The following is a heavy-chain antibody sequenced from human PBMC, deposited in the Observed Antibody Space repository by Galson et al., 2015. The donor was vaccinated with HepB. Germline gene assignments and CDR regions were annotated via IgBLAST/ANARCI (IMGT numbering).Heavy chain of an antibody. Sequence: CAISGDSVSSNSGAWNWIRQSPSRGLEWLGRTYYRSKWYNDYAVSVKSRITINPDTSRNQFSLKLSSVTAADTAVYYCARDLGYRSGGSCYNRGFFDYWGQGTLVTVSS. CDR1: GDSVSSNSGA. CDR2: TYYRSKWYN. D-gene: IGHD2-15*01. V-gene: IGHV6-1*01. J-gene: IGHJ4*02. CDR3: ARDLGYRSGGSCYNRGFFDY.